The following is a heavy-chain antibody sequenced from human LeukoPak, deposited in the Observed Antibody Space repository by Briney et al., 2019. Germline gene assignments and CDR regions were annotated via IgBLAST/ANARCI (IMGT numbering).Heavy chain of an antibody. CDR3: ARDKVLGIGPDAFDI. Sequence: GGSLRLSCAASGFTFSGYEMNWVRQAPGKGLEWVSYISSSGSTIYYADSVKGRFTISRDNAKNSLYLQMNSLRAEDTAVYYCARDKVLGIGPDAFDIWGPRTMVTVSS. CDR2: ISSSGSTI. CDR1: GFTFSGYE. J-gene: IGHJ3*02. V-gene: IGHV3-48*03. D-gene: IGHD1-14*01.